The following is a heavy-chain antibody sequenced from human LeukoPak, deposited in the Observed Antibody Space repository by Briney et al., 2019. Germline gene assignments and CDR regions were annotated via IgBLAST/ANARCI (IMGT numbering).Heavy chain of an antibody. CDR1: GGSISSSGYY. CDR2: VSYSGST. CDR3: ARDVEDTTMETPLNYFDS. Sequence: PSETLSLTCTVSGGSISSSGYYWGWIRQPPGKGPEWIGTVSYSGSTYYNPSLKSRVTISVDTSKNQFSLKVSSVTAADTAVYFCARDVEDTTMETPLNYFDSWGQGTLVTVSS. V-gene: IGHV4-39*07. D-gene: IGHD5-18*01. J-gene: IGHJ4*02.